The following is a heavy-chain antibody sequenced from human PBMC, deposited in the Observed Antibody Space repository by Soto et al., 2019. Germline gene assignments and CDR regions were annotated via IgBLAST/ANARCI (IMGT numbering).Heavy chain of an antibody. J-gene: IGHJ4*02. CDR1: GFTFSSYA. Sequence: GGSLRLSCAASGFTFSSYAMHWVRQAPGKGLEWVAVISYDGSNKYYADSVKGRFTISRDNSKNTLYLQMNSLRAEDTAVYYCARDIAASRDFGYWGQGTLVTVSS. D-gene: IGHD2-15*01. CDR3: ARDIAASRDFGY. CDR2: ISYDGSNK. V-gene: IGHV3-30-3*01.